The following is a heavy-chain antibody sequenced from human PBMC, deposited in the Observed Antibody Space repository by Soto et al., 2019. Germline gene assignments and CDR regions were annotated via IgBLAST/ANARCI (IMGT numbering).Heavy chain of an antibody. J-gene: IGHJ5*02. CDR1: GYTFTSHA. D-gene: IGHD6-13*01. Sequence: QVQLVQSGDEEKKPGASVKVSCKASGYTFTSHAMHWVRQAPGQRLEWMGWINAGNGNTKYSQKFQGRVTITTDTSASTAYMELSSLRSEHTAVYYCARDGIAAAGTSWFDPWGQGTLVTVSS. CDR2: INAGNGNT. V-gene: IGHV1-3*05. CDR3: ARDGIAAAGTSWFDP.